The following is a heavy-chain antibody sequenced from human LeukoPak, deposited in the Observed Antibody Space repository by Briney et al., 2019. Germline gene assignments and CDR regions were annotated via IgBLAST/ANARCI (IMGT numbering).Heavy chain of an antibody. V-gene: IGHV4-61*02. D-gene: IGHD5-18*01. Sequence: SETLPLTCSVSGGSISSGSYYWSWIRQPAGMGLEWIGRIYTSGNTNYNPSLKSRVTISVDTSKNQFSLKLSSVTAADTAVYYCARDRDTYGMDVWGQGTTVTVSS. CDR2: IYTSGNT. J-gene: IGHJ6*02. CDR1: GGSISSGSYY. CDR3: ARDRDTYGMDV.